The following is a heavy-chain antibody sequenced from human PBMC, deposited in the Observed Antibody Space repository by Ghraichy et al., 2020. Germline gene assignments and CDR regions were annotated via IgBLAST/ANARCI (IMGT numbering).Heavy chain of an antibody. D-gene: IGHD4/OR15-4a*01. CDR3: ARGAGYSGASGYPLDH. CDR1: GGSISIYY. V-gene: IGHV4-59*01. Sequence: SQTLSLTCTVSGGSISIYYWSWIRQPPGKGLEWIGYIYYGGSTNYNPSLKNRVTISVDTSKNQFSLKLSSVTAADTAVYYCARGAGYSGASGYPLDHWGQGTLVTVSS. CDR2: IYYGGST. J-gene: IGHJ4*02.